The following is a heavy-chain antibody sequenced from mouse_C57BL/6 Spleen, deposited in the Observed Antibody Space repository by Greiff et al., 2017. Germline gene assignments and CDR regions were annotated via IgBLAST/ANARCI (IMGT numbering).Heavy chain of an antibody. CDR2: INPNNGGT. V-gene: IGHV1-26*01. CDR3: ARLEGYYAMDY. Sequence: EVQLQQSGPELVKPGASVKISCKASGYTFTDYYMNWVKQSHGKSLEWIGDINPNNGGTSYNQKFKGKATLTVDKSSSTAYMELRSLTSEDSAVYYCARLEGYYAMDYWGQGTSVTVAS. J-gene: IGHJ4*01. CDR1: GYTFTDYY.